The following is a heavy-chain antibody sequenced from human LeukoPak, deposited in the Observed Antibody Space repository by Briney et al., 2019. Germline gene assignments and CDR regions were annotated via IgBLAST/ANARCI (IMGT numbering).Heavy chain of an antibody. J-gene: IGHJ5*02. CDR1: GYTFTSYG. D-gene: IGHD3-22*01. V-gene: IGHV1-18*01. CDR3: ARERQIYYDSSGYYVGDNWFDP. CDR2: ISAYNGNT. Sequence: ASVKVSCEASGYTFTSYGISWVRQAPGQGLEWMGWISAYNGNTNYAQKLQGRVTMTTDTSTSTAYMELRSLRSDDTAVYYCARERQIYYDSSGYYVGDNWFDPWGQGTLVTVSS.